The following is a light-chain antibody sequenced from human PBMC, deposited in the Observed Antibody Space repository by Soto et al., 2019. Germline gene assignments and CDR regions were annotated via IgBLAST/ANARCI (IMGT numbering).Light chain of an antibody. V-gene: IGLV2-14*01. J-gene: IGLJ2*01. CDR1: SSDVGGYNH. Sequence: QSALTQPASVSGSPGQSITISCTGTSSDVGGYNHVSWYQHSLGKAPKLILFAVSDRPSGVSHRFSGSKSGNTASLTISGLQADDEADYYCCSYTSLSTVVFGGGTKLTVL. CDR2: AVS. CDR3: CSYTSLSTVV.